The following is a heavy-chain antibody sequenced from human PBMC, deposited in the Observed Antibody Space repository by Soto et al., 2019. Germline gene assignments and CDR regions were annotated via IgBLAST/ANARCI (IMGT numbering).Heavy chain of an antibody. D-gene: IGHD3-10*01. Sequence: QVQLVQSGAEVKKPGSSVKVSCKASGGTFSSYAISWVRQAPGQGLEWMEGIIPIFGTANYAQKFKGRVTITADKTTSTASMELSSLRSEDKAVYYCAREGSMVRGVRPLSYWGQGTLVTVSS. CDR1: GGTFSSYA. J-gene: IGHJ4*02. CDR2: IIPIFGTA. V-gene: IGHV1-69*06. CDR3: AREGSMVRGVRPLSY.